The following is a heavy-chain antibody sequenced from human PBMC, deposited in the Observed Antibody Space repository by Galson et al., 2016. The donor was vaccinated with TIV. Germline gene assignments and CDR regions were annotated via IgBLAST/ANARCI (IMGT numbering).Heavy chain of an antibody. CDR3: ASGNPNAHGGTFDAFDI. Sequence: SETLSLTCTVSGSSISSITYYWGWIRQPPGKGLEWIGNTYYTGKTYYNPSLKSRVTISVDTSKNQFSLKLNSVTAADTAVYFCASGNPNAHGGTFDAFDIWGQGTVVTVSS. D-gene: IGHD4-23*01. V-gene: IGHV4-39*07. J-gene: IGHJ3*02. CDR2: TYYTGKT. CDR1: GSSISSITYY.